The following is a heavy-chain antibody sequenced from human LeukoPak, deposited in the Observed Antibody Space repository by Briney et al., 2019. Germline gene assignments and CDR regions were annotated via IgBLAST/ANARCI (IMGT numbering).Heavy chain of an antibody. D-gene: IGHD3-9*01. J-gene: IGHJ4*02. Sequence: SETLSLTCTVSGGSTRRGGHYWSWIRQHPGKGLEWIGYIYYSGSTYYNPAPKSRVTISVDTSKNQFSLKLSSVTAADTAVYYCARVGLDYDILTGYTVTRYYFDYWGQGTLVTVSS. V-gene: IGHV4-31*03. CDR3: ARVGLDYDILTGYTVTRYYFDY. CDR1: GGSTRRGGHY. CDR2: IYYSGST.